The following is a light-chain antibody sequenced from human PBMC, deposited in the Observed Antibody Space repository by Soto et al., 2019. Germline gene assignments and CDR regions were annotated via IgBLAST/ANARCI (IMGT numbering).Light chain of an antibody. Sequence: DIQMTQSPSTLSASVGDRVTITCRASQSISSWLAWYQQKPGKAPKLLIYKASSLESGLPSRFSGSGSGTEFTLTISSLQPDDFATYYCQQYNSYSTFGQGPKVEIK. CDR3: QQYNSYST. CDR1: QSISSW. CDR2: KAS. J-gene: IGKJ1*01. V-gene: IGKV1-5*03.